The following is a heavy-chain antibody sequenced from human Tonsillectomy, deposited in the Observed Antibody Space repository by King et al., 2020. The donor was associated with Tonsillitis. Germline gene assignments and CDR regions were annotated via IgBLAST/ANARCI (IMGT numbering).Heavy chain of an antibody. V-gene: IGHV3-30*04. CDR3: ARDDRSTWLEEWFKGDAFDI. Sequence: VQLVESGGGVVQPVRSLRLSCAASGFTFSSYAMHWVRQAPGKGLEGVADMSYDGTTKDYADSVKGRFTISRDNSKNTLYLQMNSLRPEDTAVYFFARDDRSTWLEEWFKGDAFDIWGQGTTVTVSS. D-gene: IGHD5-12*01. J-gene: IGHJ3*02. CDR1: GFTFSSYA. CDR2: MSYDGTTK.